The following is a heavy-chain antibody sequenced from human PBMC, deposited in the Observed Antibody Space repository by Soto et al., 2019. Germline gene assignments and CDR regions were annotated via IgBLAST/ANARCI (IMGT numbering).Heavy chain of an antibody. CDR2: IYSRGDT. D-gene: IGHD2-21*01. V-gene: IGHV4-4*07. CDR1: GGSMRSYY. J-gene: IGHJ6*02. CDR3: AGIGEDVYYGMDV. Sequence: PSETLSLTCSVSGGSMRSYYWNWLRQPAGKGLEWIGRIYSRGDTNYNPSVKSRVTMSVDTSKNEFSLRLNSVTAADTAVYYCAGIGEDVYYGMDVWGQGTMVTVSS.